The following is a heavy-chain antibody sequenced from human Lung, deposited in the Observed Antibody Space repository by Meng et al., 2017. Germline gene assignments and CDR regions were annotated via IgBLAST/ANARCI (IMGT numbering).Heavy chain of an antibody. J-gene: IGHJ4*02. CDR3: ARGPTTMAHDFDY. Sequence: QWGAGLVKTSEALSLTCVVSGGSFSDYSWSWIRQPPGKGLEWIGEINHSGSTNYNPSLESRATISVDTSQNNLSLKLSSVTAADSAVYYCARGPTTMAHDFDYWGQGTLVTVSS. CDR2: INHSGST. CDR1: GGSFSDYS. V-gene: IGHV4-34*01. D-gene: IGHD4-11*01.